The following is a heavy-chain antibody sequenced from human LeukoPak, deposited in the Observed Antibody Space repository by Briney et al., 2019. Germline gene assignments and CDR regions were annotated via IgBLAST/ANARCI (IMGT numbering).Heavy chain of an antibody. CDR1: GGSISSGDYY. CDR2: IYHSGGT. V-gene: IGHV4-30-4*01. Sequence: PSETLSLTCTVSGGSISSGDYYWSWIRQPPGKGLEWIGYIYHSGGTDYNPSLKSRLTISVDTSKNQFSLKLSSVTAADTAVYYCARAPSYGSGTYIFDHWGQGTLVTVSS. D-gene: IGHD3-10*01. J-gene: IGHJ4*02. CDR3: ARAPSYGSGTYIFDH.